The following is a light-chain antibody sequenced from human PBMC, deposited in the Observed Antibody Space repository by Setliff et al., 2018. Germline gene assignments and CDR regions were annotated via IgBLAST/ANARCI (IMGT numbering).Light chain of an antibody. Sequence: QSVLAQPASVSGSPGQSITFSCTGSSSDVGGYDYVSWYQQHPGKAPKLLIYDVTNRPSGVSNRFSGSKSGNTASLTISGLKAEDEAEYFCSSYTVGSTLSVFGTGTKVTVL. CDR2: DVT. V-gene: IGLV2-14*03. J-gene: IGLJ1*01. CDR3: SSYTVGSTLSV. CDR1: SSDVGGYDY.